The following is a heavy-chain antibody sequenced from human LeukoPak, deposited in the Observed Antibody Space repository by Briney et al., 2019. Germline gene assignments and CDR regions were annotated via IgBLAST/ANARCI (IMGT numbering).Heavy chain of an antibody. D-gene: IGHD3-3*01. CDR2: INTNTGNP. CDR3: ARDSRLRFLEWLSRYNWFDP. J-gene: IGHJ5*02. CDR1: GYTFTSYA. Sequence: ASVKVSCKASGYTFTSYAMNWVRQAPGQGLEWMGWINTNTGNPTYAQGFTGRFVFSLDTSVSTAYLQISSLKAEDTAVYYCARDSRLRFLEWLSRYNWFDPWGQGTLVTVSS. V-gene: IGHV7-4-1*02.